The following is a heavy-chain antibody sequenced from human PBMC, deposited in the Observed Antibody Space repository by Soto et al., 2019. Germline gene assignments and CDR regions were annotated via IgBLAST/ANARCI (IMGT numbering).Heavy chain of an antibody. CDR2: ISAYNGNT. Sequence: ASVKVSCKASGYTFTSYGISWVRQAPGQGLEWMGWISAYNGNTNYAQKLQGRVTMTTDTSTSTAYMELRSLRSDDTAVYYCARGSVGYCSSTSCLNYFDYWGQGTLVTVSS. J-gene: IGHJ4*02. V-gene: IGHV1-18*01. CDR1: GYTFTSYG. CDR3: ARGSVGYCSSTSCLNYFDY. D-gene: IGHD2-2*01.